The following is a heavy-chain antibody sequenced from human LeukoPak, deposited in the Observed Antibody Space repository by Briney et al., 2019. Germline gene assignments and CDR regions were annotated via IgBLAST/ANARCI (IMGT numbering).Heavy chain of an antibody. CDR3: ARGRALWFGELLQPIDY. V-gene: IGHV4-34*01. J-gene: IGHJ4*02. CDR1: GGSFSGYY. Sequence: PSETLSLTCAVYGGSFSGYYWSWIRQPPGKGLEWIGEINHSGSTNYNPSLKSRVTISVDTSKNQFSLKLSSVTAADTAVYYCARGRALWFGELLQPIDYWGQGTLVTVSS. D-gene: IGHD3-10*01. CDR2: INHSGST.